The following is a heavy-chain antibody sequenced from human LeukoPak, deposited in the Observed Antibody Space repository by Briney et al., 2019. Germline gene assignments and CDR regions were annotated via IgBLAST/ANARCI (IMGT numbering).Heavy chain of an antibody. CDR2: IYSGGST. D-gene: IGHD3-22*01. V-gene: IGHV3-66*01. J-gene: IGHJ4*02. CDR3: ARSSGYQSLPFDY. Sequence: GGSLRLSCAASGFTVSSNYMSWVRQAPGKGLEWVSVIYSGGSTYYADSVKGRFTISRDNSKNTLYLQMSSLRAEDTAVYYCARSSGYQSLPFDYWGQGTLVTVSS. CDR1: GFTVSSNY.